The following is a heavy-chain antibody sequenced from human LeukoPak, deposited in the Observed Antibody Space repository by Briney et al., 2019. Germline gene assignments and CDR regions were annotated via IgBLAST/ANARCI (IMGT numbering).Heavy chain of an antibody. V-gene: IGHV3-20*01. Sequence: GGSLRLSRGASGFTIDDYGMSWVRQAPGKGLEWVSGINWNGGSTGYADSVKGRFTISRDNAKNSLYLQMNSLRAEDTALYHCARDSYISYSRSWPTNWFDPWGQGTLVTVSS. D-gene: IGHD6-13*01. CDR3: ARDSYISYSRSWPTNWFDP. CDR2: INWNGGST. J-gene: IGHJ5*02. CDR1: GFTIDDYG.